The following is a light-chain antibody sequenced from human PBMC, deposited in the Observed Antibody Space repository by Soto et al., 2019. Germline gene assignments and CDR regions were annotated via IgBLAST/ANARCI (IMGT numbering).Light chain of an antibody. CDR2: GNN. Sequence: QSVLTQPPSVSGAPGQRVTISCTGTSSNIGARYDVHWYQQLPGTAPKLLIYGNNYRPSGVPDRFSDSRSDTSASLAITGLQAEDEADYYSQSSDTRLSGMLIGGGTKLTVL. CDR3: QSSDTRLSGML. CDR1: SSNIGARYD. V-gene: IGLV1-40*01. J-gene: IGLJ2*01.